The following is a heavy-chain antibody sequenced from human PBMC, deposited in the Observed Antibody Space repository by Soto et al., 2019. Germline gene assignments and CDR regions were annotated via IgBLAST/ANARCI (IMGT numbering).Heavy chain of an antibody. J-gene: IGHJ6*02. V-gene: IGHV1-69*13. D-gene: IGHD2-2*01. CDR1: GGTFSSYA. CDR2: IIPIFGTA. CDR3: ASKGYCSSTSCSPAYQYYYYYYGMDV. Sequence: ASVKVSCKASGGTFSSYAISWVRQAPGQGLEWMGGIIPIFGTANYAQKFQGRVTITADESTSTAYMELSSLRSEDTAVYYCASKGYCSSTSCSPAYQYYYYYYGMDVWG.